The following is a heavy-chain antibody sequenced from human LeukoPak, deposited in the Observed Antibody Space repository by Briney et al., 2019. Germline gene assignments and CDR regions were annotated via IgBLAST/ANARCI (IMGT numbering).Heavy chain of an antibody. J-gene: IGHJ5*02. CDR2: ISTSGTT. D-gene: IGHD3-10*01. Sequence: SETLSLACTVSGGSISSGTYYWNWIRQPAGKGLEWIGRISTSGTTNYNPSLKSRLTISVDRSKNQISLKLSSVTAADTAVYYCARDLGGGWFDPWGQGTLVTVSS. CDR1: GGSISSGTYY. CDR3: ARDLGGGWFDP. V-gene: IGHV4-61*02.